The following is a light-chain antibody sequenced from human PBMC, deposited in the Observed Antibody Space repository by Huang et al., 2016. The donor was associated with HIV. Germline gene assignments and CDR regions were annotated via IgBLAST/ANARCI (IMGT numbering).Light chain of an antibody. Sequence: EIVMTQSPATLSVSPGERATLSCRASQSISSNLAWYQQKAGQAPRLLIYGAYTRATGIPARFTGSGSGTDFTLIINSLQSEDFAVYYCQQYNKWLTFGGGTKVEIK. V-gene: IGKV3-15*01. CDR1: QSISSN. CDR2: GAY. CDR3: QQYNKWLT. J-gene: IGKJ4*01.